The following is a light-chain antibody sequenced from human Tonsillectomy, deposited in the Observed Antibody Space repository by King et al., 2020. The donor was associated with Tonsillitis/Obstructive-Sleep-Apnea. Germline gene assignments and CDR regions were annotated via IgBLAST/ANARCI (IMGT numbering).Light chain of an antibody. V-gene: IGLV2-8*01. CDR3: SSYVGNLAYV. Sequence: VPDRFSGSTSGTPASLTVSGLQAEDEADYYCSSYVGNLAYVFGTGTKVTVL. J-gene: IGLJ1*01.